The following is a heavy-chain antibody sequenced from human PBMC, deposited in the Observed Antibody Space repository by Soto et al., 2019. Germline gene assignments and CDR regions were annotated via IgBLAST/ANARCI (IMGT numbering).Heavy chain of an antibody. CDR1: GGTFRTYA. V-gene: IGHV1-69*06. CDR2: IIPMFGTA. Sequence: SVKVSCKPSGGTFRTYAVNWVRQAPGQGLEWMGGIIPMFGTANYAQNFQGRVTITADKSTSTAYMELSSLRYEDTAVYYCARYVDIVMVRPSAIDYWGQGTRVTVSS. D-gene: IGHD5-18*01. J-gene: IGHJ4*02. CDR3: ARYVDIVMVRPSAIDY.